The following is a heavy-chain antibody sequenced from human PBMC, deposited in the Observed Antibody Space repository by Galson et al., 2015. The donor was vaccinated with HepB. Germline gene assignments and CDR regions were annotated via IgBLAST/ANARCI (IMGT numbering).Heavy chain of an antibody. CDR2: INRDGSSM. V-gene: IGHV3-74*03. J-gene: IGHJ4*02. CDR3: VRDGENGSNDLDY. Sequence: SLRLSCAASGFTFSTYWMHWVRQAPGKGLVWVSRINRDGSSMTYADFVKGRFTISRDNARNTLYLQMNSLRVEDTSLYYCVRDGENGSNDLDYWGQGALVTVSS. D-gene: IGHD5-24*01. CDR1: GFTFSTYW.